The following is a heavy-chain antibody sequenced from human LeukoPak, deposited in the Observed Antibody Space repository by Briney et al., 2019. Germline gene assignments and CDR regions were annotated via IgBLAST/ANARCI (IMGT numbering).Heavy chain of an antibody. Sequence: GGSLRLSCAASGFTFSSYGMHWVRQAPGKGLEWVAVIWYDGSNKYYADSVKGRFTISRDNSKNTLYLQMNSLRAEDTAVYYCAKDGFGSSYFDYWGQGTLVTVSS. D-gene: IGHD3-10*01. CDR1: GFTFSSYG. V-gene: IGHV3-30*02. J-gene: IGHJ4*02. CDR3: AKDGFGSSYFDY. CDR2: IWYDGSNK.